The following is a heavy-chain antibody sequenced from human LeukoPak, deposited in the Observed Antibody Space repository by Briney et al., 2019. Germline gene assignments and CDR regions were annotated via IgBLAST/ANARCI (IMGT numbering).Heavy chain of an antibody. Sequence: GGTLRLSCAASGFTFSSYGMNWVRQAPGKGLEWVSVISGSGSITHYADSVKGRFTISRDNSKNTLHLQMNRLRDEDTAVYYCAKDRFSVLTSTVDFWGQGTLVTVSS. D-gene: IGHD3-9*01. CDR1: GFTFSSYG. J-gene: IGHJ4*02. V-gene: IGHV3-23*01. CDR2: ISGSGSIT. CDR3: AKDRFSVLTSTVDF.